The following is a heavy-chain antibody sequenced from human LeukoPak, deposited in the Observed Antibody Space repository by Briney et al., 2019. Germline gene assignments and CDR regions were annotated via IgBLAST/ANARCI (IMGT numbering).Heavy chain of an antibody. Sequence: PGGSLRLSCAASGFTFTNAWMNWVRQAPGKGLEWVGRIKSNSEGGTADYAAPVEGRFTTSRHDSESTMYLQMNSLKTEDTAVYYCTTDRDALRYWGQGTPVTVSS. D-gene: IGHD2-21*02. CDR2: IKSNSEGGTA. J-gene: IGHJ4*02. V-gene: IGHV3-15*07. CDR1: GFTFTNAW. CDR3: TTDRDALRY.